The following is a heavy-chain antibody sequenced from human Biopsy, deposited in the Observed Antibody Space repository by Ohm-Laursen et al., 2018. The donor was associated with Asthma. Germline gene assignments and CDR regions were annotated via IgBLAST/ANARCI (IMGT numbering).Heavy chain of an antibody. V-gene: IGHV1-69*10. CDR3: AREMRAGRGNAFDI. CDR2: IIPIFGIA. J-gene: IGHJ3*02. CDR1: GFPFTAYY. D-gene: IGHD6-19*01. Sequence: SVKVSCKTSGFPFTAYYIHWVRQAPGQRLEWMGGIIPIFGIANYAQKFQGRVTITADKSTSTAYMELSSLRSEDTAVYYCAREMRAGRGNAFDIWGQGTMVTVSS.